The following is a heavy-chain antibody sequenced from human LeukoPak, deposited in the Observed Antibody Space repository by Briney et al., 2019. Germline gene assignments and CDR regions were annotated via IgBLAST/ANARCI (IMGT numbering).Heavy chain of an antibody. CDR3: AKDLDYYGSGSYTFDY. Sequence: GSLRLSCAAYGFTSSIYGMHWDRQVPGNGLEWVAFIRSDGSNRFFADSVQGRFTVYRGNSQNSLYLQMNSLRAEDTAVYYCAKDLDYYGSGSYTFDYWGQGTLVTVSS. J-gene: IGHJ4*02. CDR2: IRSDGSNR. CDR1: GFTSSIYG. D-gene: IGHD3-10*01. V-gene: IGHV3-30*02.